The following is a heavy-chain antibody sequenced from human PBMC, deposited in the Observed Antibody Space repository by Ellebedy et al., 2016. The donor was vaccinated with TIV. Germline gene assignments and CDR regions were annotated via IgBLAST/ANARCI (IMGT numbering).Heavy chain of an antibody. CDR3: ARDGLEYWRPFEY. D-gene: IGHD2-8*02. J-gene: IGHJ4*02. CDR2: ISSSGSTK. CDR1: GFTFSSYE. V-gene: IGHV3-48*03. Sequence: WGSLRLSCAASGFTFSSYEMSWVRQVPGKGRKWISFISSSGSTKYYAESVKGRFTISRDNAKDSLYLQINSLRVADTAIYYCARDGLEYWRPFEYWGRGTLVTVS.